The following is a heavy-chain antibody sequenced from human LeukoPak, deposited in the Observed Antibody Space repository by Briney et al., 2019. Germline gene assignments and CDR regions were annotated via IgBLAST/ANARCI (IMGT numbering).Heavy chain of an antibody. CDR1: GFTFSSYG. Sequence: PGGSLRLSCAASGFTFSSYGMHWVRQAPGKGLEWVAVISYDGSNKYCADSVKGRFTISRDNSKNTLYLQMNSLRAEDTAVYYCAKEGRIYSYDYAGGVGYWGQGTLVTVSS. J-gene: IGHJ4*02. V-gene: IGHV3-30*18. CDR2: ISYDGSNK. CDR3: AKEGRIYSYDYAGGVGY. D-gene: IGHD5-18*01.